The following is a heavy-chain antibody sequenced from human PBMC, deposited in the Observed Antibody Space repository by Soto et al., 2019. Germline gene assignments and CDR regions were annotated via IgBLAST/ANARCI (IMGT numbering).Heavy chain of an antibody. V-gene: IGHV3-49*03. CDR1: GFTFGDYA. D-gene: IGHD6-6*01. J-gene: IGHJ5*02. CDR2: IRSKAYGGTT. CDR3: ARSYSSYVFDWFDP. Sequence: GGSLRLSCTASGFTFGDYAMSWFRQAPGKGLEWVGFIRSKAYGGTTEYAASVKGRFTISRDDSKSIAYLQMNSLKTEDTAVYYCARSYSSYVFDWFDPWGQGTLVTVSS.